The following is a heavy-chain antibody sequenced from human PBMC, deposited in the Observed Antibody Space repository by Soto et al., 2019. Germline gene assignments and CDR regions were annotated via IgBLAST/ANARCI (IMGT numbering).Heavy chain of an antibody. CDR2: IYSSGST. Sequence: QVQLQESGPGLVKPSQTLSLTCTVSGGSISSGGYYWSWIRQHPGKGLEWIGYIYSSGSTYYNPSLKSRVTISVDTSKNQFSLKLRSVTAADTAVYYCARVGTVATIGGINWFDPWGQGTLVTVSS. CDR3: ARVGTVATIGGINWFDP. J-gene: IGHJ5*02. V-gene: IGHV4-31*03. CDR1: GGSISSGGYY. D-gene: IGHD5-12*01.